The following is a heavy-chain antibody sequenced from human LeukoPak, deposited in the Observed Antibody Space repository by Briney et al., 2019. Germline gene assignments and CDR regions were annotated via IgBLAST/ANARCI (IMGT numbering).Heavy chain of an antibody. D-gene: IGHD3-16*01. J-gene: IGHJ3*02. V-gene: IGHV4-31*03. CDR3: AREVVYAFDI. CDR1: GGSISSGGYY. Sequence: SETLSLTCTVSGGSISSGGYYWSWLRQHPGKGLEWIGYIYYSGSTYYNPSLNSRVTISVDTSKNHFSLKLSSVTAADTAVYYCAREVVYAFDIWGQGTMVTVSS. CDR2: IYYSGST.